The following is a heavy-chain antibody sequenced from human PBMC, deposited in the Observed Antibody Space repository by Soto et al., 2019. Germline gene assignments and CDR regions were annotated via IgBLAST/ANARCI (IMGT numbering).Heavy chain of an antibody. CDR1: GFTFSGSA. V-gene: IGHV3-73*02. J-gene: IGHJ4*02. D-gene: IGHD1-26*01. CDR2: IRSKANSYAT. CDR3: TRQESSGSYYEGPIDY. Sequence: EVQLVESGGGLVQPGGSLKLSCAASGFTFSGSAMHWVRQASGKGLEWVGRIRSKANSYATAYAASVKGRFTISRDDSKNTAYLQMNSLKTKDTAVYYCTRQESSGSYYEGPIDYWGQGTLVTVSS.